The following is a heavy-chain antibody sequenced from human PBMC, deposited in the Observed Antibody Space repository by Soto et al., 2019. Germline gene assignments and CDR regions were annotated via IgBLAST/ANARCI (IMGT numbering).Heavy chain of an antibody. CDR2: IYYSGRT. CDR3: ARQGTKDYFDY. V-gene: IGHV4-59*08. Sequence: PSETLSLTCTVSGGSISSYYWSWIRQPPGKGLEWIGYIYYSGRTNYNPSLKNRLTISVDTSKNQFSLKLSSVTAADTAVYYCARQGTKDYFDYWGQGTLVTVSS. CDR1: GGSISSYY. J-gene: IGHJ4*02.